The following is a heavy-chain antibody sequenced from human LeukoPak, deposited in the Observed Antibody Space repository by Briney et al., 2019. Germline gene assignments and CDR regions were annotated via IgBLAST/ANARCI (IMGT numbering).Heavy chain of an antibody. Sequence: SVKVSCKASGGTFSSYAISWVRQAPGQGLEWMGGIIPIFGTANYAQKFRGRVTITADESTSTAYMELSSLRSEDTAVYYCARGRVPAAITDAFDIWGQGTMVTVSS. D-gene: IGHD2-2*01. CDR3: ARGRVPAAITDAFDI. CDR2: IIPIFGTA. CDR1: GGTFSSYA. J-gene: IGHJ3*02. V-gene: IGHV1-69*13.